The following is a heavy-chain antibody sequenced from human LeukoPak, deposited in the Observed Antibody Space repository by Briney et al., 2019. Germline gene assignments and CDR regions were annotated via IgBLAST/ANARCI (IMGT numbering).Heavy chain of an antibody. CDR2: IRIAANSYTT. CDR1: GFTFSDHY. V-gene: IGHV3-72*01. D-gene: IGHD2-15*01. Sequence: GGSRRLSCATSGFTFSDHYMDWVRQAPGKGLVWVGRIRIAANSYTTEYAASVKGRFTISRDDPKNTLYLQMNSLETEDTAVYYCARGRWSFDYWGQGTLVTVSS. J-gene: IGHJ4*02. CDR3: ARGRWSFDY.